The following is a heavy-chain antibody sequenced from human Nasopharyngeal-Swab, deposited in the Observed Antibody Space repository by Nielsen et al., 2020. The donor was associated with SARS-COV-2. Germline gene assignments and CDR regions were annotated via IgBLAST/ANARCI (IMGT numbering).Heavy chain of an antibody. D-gene: IGHD3-22*01. CDR2: IYYSGST. CDR3: ARNLVGYYYDMVGAFDI. Sequence: ESLKISCTVSGGSISSYYWSWIRQPPGKGLEWIGYIYYSGSTNYNPSLKSRVTISVDTSKNQFSLKLSSVTAADTAVYYCARNLVGYYYDMVGAFDIWGQGTMVTVSS. CDR1: GGSISSYY. J-gene: IGHJ3*02. V-gene: IGHV4-59*13.